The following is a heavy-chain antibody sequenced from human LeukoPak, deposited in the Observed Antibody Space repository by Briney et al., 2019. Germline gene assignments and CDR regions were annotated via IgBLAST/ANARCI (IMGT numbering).Heavy chain of an antibody. CDR3: ARDRYSRY. J-gene: IGHJ4*02. CDR1: GFTVCYYW. CDR2: IKQDGREK. V-gene: IGHV3-7*01. D-gene: IGHD3-22*01. Sequence: GGSLRRSCSASGFTVCYYWMTWVPQAPGKGLEGVANIKQDGREKDYVDSVKVRFTIARDNAKNSLSLQMNSLRAQDTAGFYCARDRYSRYWGQGTLVTVSS.